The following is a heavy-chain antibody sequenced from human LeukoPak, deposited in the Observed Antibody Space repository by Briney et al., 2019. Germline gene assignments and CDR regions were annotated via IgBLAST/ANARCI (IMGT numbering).Heavy chain of an antibody. CDR2: IYHRGST. J-gene: IGHJ4*02. CDR3: ARLDSGYGKYYFDY. V-gene: IGHV4-59*08. D-gene: IGHD5-12*01. CDR1: GGSINSYY. Sequence: PSETLSLTCTVSGGSINSYYWSWIRQPPGKGLEWIGYIYHRGSTNYNSSLKSRVSISVDTSKNQFYLKLTSVTAADTAVSYCARLDSGYGKYYFDYWGQGTLVTVSS.